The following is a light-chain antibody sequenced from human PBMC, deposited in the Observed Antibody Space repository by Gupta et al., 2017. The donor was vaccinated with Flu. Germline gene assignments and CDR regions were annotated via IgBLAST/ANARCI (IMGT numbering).Light chain of an antibody. CDR2: DAS. V-gene: IGKV3-11*01. Sequence: EIVLTQSPATVSLSPGERVSLSCRASQSVSSHLAWYQQKPGRAPRLLIYDASKRATGIPARFSVCGSGTDYTLTISGLEPEDLAVYYCQQRVIWPLTFGGGTKVEIK. J-gene: IGKJ4*01. CDR3: QQRVIWPLT. CDR1: QSVSSH.